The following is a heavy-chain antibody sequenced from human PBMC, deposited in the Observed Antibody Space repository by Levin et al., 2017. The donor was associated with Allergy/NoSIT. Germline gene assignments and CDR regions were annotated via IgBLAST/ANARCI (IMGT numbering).Heavy chain of an antibody. CDR3: TRAFLTVEMATIAIN. Sequence: GGSLRLSCTASGFTFGDYAMSWFRQAPGKGLEWVGFIRSKAYGGTTEYAASVKGRFTISRDDSKSIAYLQMNSLKTEDTAVYYCTRAFLTVEMATIAINWGQGTLVTVSS. V-gene: IGHV3-49*03. CDR2: IRSKAYGGTT. D-gene: IGHD5-24*01. J-gene: IGHJ4*02. CDR1: GFTFGDYA.